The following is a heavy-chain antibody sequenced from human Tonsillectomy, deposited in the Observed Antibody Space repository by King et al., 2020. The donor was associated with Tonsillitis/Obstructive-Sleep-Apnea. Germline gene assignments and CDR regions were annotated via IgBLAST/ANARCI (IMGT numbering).Heavy chain of an antibody. CDR3: ARARDIVVVVANNWFDP. Sequence: VQLPQWGAGLLKPSETLSLTCAVYGGSFSGYYWSWIRQPPGKGLEWIGEINHIGGTNYNPSLKTRVTISVDTSKSQFSLKLSSVTAADTAVYYCARARDIVVVVANNWFDPWGQGTLVTVSS. D-gene: IGHD2-15*01. CDR1: GGSFSGYY. CDR2: INHIGGT. V-gene: IGHV4-34*01. J-gene: IGHJ5*02.